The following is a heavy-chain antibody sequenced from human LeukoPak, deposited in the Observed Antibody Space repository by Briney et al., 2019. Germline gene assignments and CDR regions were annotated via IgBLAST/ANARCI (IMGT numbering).Heavy chain of an antibody. CDR3: ARDSDSTCLAY. CDR2: IWYDGSKQ. CDR1: GFTFSGYG. V-gene: IGHV3-33*01. D-gene: IGHD2/OR15-2a*01. J-gene: IGHJ4*02. Sequence: TGRSLRLSCAASGFTFSGYGMHWVWQAPGKGLEWVALIWYDGSKQSYADSVKGRFTISRDNTKNTLYLQMISLRAEDTAVYYCARDSDSTCLAYWGQGTLVTVSS.